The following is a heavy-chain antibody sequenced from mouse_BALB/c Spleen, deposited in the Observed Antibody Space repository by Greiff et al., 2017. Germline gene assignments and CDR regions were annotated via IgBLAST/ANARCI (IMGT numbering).Heavy chain of an antibody. D-gene: IGHD1-1*01. CDR2: IYPGNSDT. Sequence: EVQLQQSGTVLARPGASVKMSCKASGYSFTSYWMHWVKQRPGQGLEWIGAIYPGNSDTSYNQKFKGKAKLTAVTSASTAYMELSSLTNEDSAVYYCTRSPTVVADWYFDVWGAGTTVTVSS. CDR1: GYSFTSYW. J-gene: IGHJ1*01. V-gene: IGHV1-5*01. CDR3: TRSPTVVADWYFDV.